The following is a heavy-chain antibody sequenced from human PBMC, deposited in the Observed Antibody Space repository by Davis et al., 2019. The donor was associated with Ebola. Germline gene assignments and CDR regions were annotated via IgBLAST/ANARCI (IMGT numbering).Heavy chain of an antibody. D-gene: IGHD5-12*01. J-gene: IGHJ3*02. CDR2: IYPGDSET. CDR1: GYTFTAYY. Sequence: PGGSLRLSCQVSGYTFTAYYIAWVRQMPGKGLEWMGIIYPGDSETRYSPSFQGQVTFSVDKSTSTTHLEWSRLRASDSAMYYCARGWLSEEATLYFDIWGQGTKVTVSS. CDR3: ARGWLSEEATLYFDI. V-gene: IGHV5-51*01.